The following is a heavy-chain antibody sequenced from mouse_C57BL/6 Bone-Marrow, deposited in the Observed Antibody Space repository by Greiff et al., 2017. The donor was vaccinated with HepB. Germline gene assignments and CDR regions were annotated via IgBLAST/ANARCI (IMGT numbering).Heavy chain of an antibody. Sequence: DVKLVESGGGLVKPGGSLKLSCAASGFPFGDYGIHWVRQPPEKGLEWVAYISSGSSTIYYADTVKGRFTISRDNAKNTLFLQMTSLRSEDTAMYYCARHYDYPTYAMDYWGQGTSVTVSS. CDR2: ISSGSSTI. CDR3: ARHYDYPTYAMDY. D-gene: IGHD2-4*01. J-gene: IGHJ4*01. CDR1: GFPFGDYG. V-gene: IGHV5-17*01.